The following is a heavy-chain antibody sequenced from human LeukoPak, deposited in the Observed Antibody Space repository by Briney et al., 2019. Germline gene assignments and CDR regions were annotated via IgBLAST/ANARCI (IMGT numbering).Heavy chain of an antibody. Sequence: PSETLSLTCAVSGGSISSSNWWSWVRQPPGKGLEWIGEIYHSGSTNYNPSLKSRVTISVDKSKNQFSLKLSSVTAADTAVYYCASIRWPYNWNDEDYWGQGTLVTVSS. CDR1: GGSISSSNW. V-gene: IGHV4-4*02. J-gene: IGHJ4*02. CDR2: IYHSGST. D-gene: IGHD1-1*01. CDR3: ASIRWPYNWNDEDY.